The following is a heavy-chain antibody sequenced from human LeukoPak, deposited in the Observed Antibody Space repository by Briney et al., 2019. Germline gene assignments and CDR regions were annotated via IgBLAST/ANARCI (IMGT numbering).Heavy chain of an antibody. CDR1: GFTFNSYG. V-gene: IGHV3-30*02. CDR3: AKDLYDYTPGAFDI. CDR2: IRYDGSNK. Sequence: PGGSLRLSCAASGFTFNSYGMHWVRQAPGKGLEWVAFIRYDGSNKYYADSVKGRFTISRDNSKNTLYLQMNSLRGEDTAVYHCAKDLYDYTPGAFDIWGQGTMVTVSS. D-gene: IGHD4-11*01. J-gene: IGHJ3*02.